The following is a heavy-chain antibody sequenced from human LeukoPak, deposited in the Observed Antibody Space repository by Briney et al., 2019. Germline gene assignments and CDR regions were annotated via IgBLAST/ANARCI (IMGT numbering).Heavy chain of an antibody. CDR2: ITHDGSNK. J-gene: IGHJ6*02. CDR1: GFTFSSYA. V-gene: IGHV3-30-3*01. CDR3: AREGKDGYAPWFYYYGMDV. D-gene: IGHD2-2*01. Sequence: PGRSLRLSCAASGFTFSSYAMHWVRQAPGKGLEWVAIITHDGSNKYYADSVKGRFTISRDNSKNTLYLQMNSLRAEDTAVYYCAREGKDGYAPWFYYYGMDVWGQGTTVTVSS.